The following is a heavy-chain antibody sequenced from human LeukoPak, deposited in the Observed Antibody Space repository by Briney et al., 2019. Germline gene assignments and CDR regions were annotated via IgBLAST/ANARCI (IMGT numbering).Heavy chain of an antibody. Sequence: GGSLRLSCAASGFTFSSYAMHWVRQAPGKGLEWVAVISYDGSNKYYADSVKGRFTISRDNSKNTLYLQMNSLRAEDTAVYYCARSSLGEAYSGSYYPPLDYWGQGTLVTVSS. CDR2: ISYDGSNK. D-gene: IGHD1-26*01. CDR1: GFTFSSYA. J-gene: IGHJ4*02. CDR3: ARSSLGEAYSGSYYPPLDY. V-gene: IGHV3-30-3*01.